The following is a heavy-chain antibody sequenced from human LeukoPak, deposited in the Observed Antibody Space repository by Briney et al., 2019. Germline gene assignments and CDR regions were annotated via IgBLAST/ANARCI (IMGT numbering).Heavy chain of an antibody. J-gene: IGHJ3*02. CDR2: FNPNRGGT. CDR3: ARERGFCSSSSCYTSDAFDI. D-gene: IGHD2-2*02. CDR1: GSTFTDYY. V-gene: IGHV1-2*02. Sequence: ASVKVSCKTSGSTFTDYYMHWVRQAPGHGLEWRGWFNPNRGGTNYAQRFQGRVTMTRDTSSSTAYMELSRLTSDDTAVYYCARERGFCSSSSCYTSDAFDIWGQGTMVTVSS.